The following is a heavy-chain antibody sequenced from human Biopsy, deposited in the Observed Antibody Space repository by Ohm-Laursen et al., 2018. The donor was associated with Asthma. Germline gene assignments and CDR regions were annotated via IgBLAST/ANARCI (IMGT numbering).Heavy chain of an antibody. CDR1: GFSFDNYF. Sequence: ASVKVSCKASGFSFDNYFMHWVRQAPGQGLEWMGGLIPVLGTPDHTQMFEGRVTITADESTSTAYMELSSLSSEDTAVYYCARGYSGSDRIVYYYSGLEVWGQGTTVTVSS. D-gene: IGHD5-12*01. CDR2: LIPVLGTP. V-gene: IGHV1-69*13. J-gene: IGHJ6*02. CDR3: ARGYSGSDRIVYYYSGLEV.